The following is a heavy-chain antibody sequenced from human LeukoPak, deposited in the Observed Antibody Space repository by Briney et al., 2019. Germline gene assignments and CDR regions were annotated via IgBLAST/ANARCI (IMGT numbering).Heavy chain of an antibody. Sequence: PSETLSLTCTVSGGSISGYFWSWIRQPAGKGLEWIGRIHDNGDSNHNPSLKSRVTMALDTSGNQVSLKLTSVTAADTAVYYCARAPRGCDGTCPSDHWGPGTLVTVSS. CDR2: IHDNGDS. D-gene: IGHD2-15*01. V-gene: IGHV4-4*07. CDR1: GGSISGYF. CDR3: ARAPRGCDGTCPSDH. J-gene: IGHJ4*02.